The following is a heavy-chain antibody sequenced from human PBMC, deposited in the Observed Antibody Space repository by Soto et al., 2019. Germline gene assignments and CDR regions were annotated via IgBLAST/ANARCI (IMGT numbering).Heavy chain of an antibody. J-gene: IGHJ4*02. CDR1: GFTFSNYA. V-gene: IGHV3-23*01. Sequence: PGGSLTLSCAASGFTFSNYAMNWVRQAPGKGLEWVSGISGGSGDSTFYADSVKGRFTISRDNSKNTLHLQMNSLRAEDTAVYYCAKNQPSRATRDAFDYWGQGTLVTVSS. CDR3: AKNQPSRATRDAFDY. D-gene: IGHD2-2*01. CDR2: ISGGSGDST.